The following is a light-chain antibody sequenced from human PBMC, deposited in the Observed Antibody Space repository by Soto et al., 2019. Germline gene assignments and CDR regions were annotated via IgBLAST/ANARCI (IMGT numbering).Light chain of an antibody. CDR2: KAS. J-gene: IGKJ1*01. V-gene: IGKV1-5*03. CDR1: QSISSW. Sequence: DIQMTQSPSTLSASVGDRVTITCRASQSISSWLAWYQQKPGKAPKLLIYKASSLESGVPSRFSGSGSGKEFTLTISSLQPDDFATYYCQQYNSYSWTFGQGTQLDIK. CDR3: QQYNSYSWT.